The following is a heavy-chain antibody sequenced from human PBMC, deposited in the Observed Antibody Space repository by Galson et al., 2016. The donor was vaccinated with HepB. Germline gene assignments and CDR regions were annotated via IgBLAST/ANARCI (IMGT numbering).Heavy chain of an antibody. D-gene: IGHD4-17*01. Sequence: SETLSLTCTVSGGTISSYFWSWLRQPPGKGLEWSGYIYFRGTTNYNPSLRSRVTISVDTSKDQFSLSLTSVTAADTAVYYCARGADFADSGWFDPWGQGTLVTVSS. V-gene: IGHV4-59*01. CDR3: ARGADFADSGWFDP. CDR1: GGTISSYF. J-gene: IGHJ5*02. CDR2: IYFRGTT.